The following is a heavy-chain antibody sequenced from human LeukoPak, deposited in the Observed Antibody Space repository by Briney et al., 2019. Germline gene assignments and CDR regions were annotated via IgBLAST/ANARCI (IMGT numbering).Heavy chain of an antibody. CDR1: GGTFSSYA. J-gene: IGHJ5*02. D-gene: IGHD3-10*01. Sequence: ASVKVSCKASGGTFSSYAISWVRQAPGQGLEWMGGIIPIFGTANYAQKFQGRVTITADKSTSTAYMELSSLRSEDTAVYYCARDPAVLDYYGSGSYRSTISNWFDPWGQGTLVTVSS. CDR3: ARDPAVLDYYGSGSYRSTISNWFDP. V-gene: IGHV1-69*06. CDR2: IIPIFGTA.